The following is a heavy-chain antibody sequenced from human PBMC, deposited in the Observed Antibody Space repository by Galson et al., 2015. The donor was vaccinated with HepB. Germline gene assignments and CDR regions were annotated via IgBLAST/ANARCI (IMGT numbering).Heavy chain of an antibody. CDR1: GGSISSYY. V-gene: IGHV4-59*01. CDR3: AREDSSSWYAHGAFDI. CDR2: IYYSGST. Sequence: LSLTCTVSGGSISSYYWSWIRQPPGKGLEWIGYIYYSGSTNYNPSLKSRVTISVDTSKNQFSLKLSSVTAADTAVYYCAREDSSSWYAHGAFDIWGQGSMVTVSS. D-gene: IGHD6-13*01. J-gene: IGHJ3*02.